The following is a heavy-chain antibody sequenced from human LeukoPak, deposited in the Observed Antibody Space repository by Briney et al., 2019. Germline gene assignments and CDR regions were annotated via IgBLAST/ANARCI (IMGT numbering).Heavy chain of an antibody. V-gene: IGHV1-18*01. CDR1: GGTFSSYA. CDR3: ARGSSGWYIGWFDP. Sequence: GASVKVSCKASGGTFSSYAISWVRQAPGQGLEWMGWISAYNGNTNYAQKLQGRVTMTTDTSTSTAYMELRSLRSDDTAVYYCARGSSGWYIGWFDPWGQGTLVTVSS. CDR2: ISAYNGNT. J-gene: IGHJ5*02. D-gene: IGHD6-19*01.